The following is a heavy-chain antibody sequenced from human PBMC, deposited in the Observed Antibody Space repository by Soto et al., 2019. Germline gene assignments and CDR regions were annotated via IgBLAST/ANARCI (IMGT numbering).Heavy chain of an antibody. J-gene: IGHJ6*02. CDR2: INPGDSDT. CDR3: ETFCGGYYSYYYGMDV. D-gene: IGHD2-21*01. V-gene: IGHV5-51*01. Sequence: PGESLKISCEGSGFSFSKYKIGWVRQMPGKGLEWMGIINPGDSDTRYSPSFQGQVTISADKSISTAYLQWSTLKASDTATYYCETFCGGYYSYYYGMDVWGQGTTVTVSS. CDR1: GFSFSKYK.